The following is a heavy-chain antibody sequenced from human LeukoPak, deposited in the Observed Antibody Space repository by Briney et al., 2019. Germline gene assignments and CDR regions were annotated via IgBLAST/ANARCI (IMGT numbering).Heavy chain of an antibody. CDR3: ARSSYYSSGWPGYFDL. CDR1: GGSISSHY. Sequence: PSETLSLTCNVSGGSISSHYWSWIRQPPGKGLEWIGYIYFVGRTNYNPSLKNRVTISVDMSRNHFSLKLSSVTAADTAVYYCARSSYYSSGWPGYFDLWGRGTLVTVSS. D-gene: IGHD6-19*01. J-gene: IGHJ2*01. CDR2: IYFVGRT. V-gene: IGHV4-59*11.